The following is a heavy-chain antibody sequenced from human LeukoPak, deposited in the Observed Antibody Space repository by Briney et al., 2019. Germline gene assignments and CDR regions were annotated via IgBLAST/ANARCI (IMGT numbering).Heavy chain of an antibody. CDR3: ARVHYDTLTGYPPYFDY. D-gene: IGHD3-9*01. V-gene: IGHV4-4*07. J-gene: IGHJ4*02. Sequence: SETLSLTCTVSGGPISSYYWSWIRQPAGKGLEWIGRIYTSGSTNYNPSLKSRVTMSVDTSKNQFSLKLSSVTAADTAVYYCARVHYDTLTGYPPYFDYWGQGTLVTVSS. CDR2: IYTSGST. CDR1: GGPISSYY.